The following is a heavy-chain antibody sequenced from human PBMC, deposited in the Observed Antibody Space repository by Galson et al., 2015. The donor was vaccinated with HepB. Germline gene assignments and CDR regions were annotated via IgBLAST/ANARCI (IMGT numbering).Heavy chain of an antibody. D-gene: IGHD4-17*01. CDR2: INTNTGNP. CDR3: AREPLLTTSWGWYYYYMDV. Sequence: SVKVSCKASGYTFTSYAMNWVRQAPGQGLEWMGWINTNTGNPTYAQGFTGRFVFSLDTSVSTAYLQISSLKAEDTAVYYCAREPLLTTSWGWYYYYMDVWGKGTTVTVSS. CDR1: GYTFTSYA. V-gene: IGHV7-4-1*02. J-gene: IGHJ6*03.